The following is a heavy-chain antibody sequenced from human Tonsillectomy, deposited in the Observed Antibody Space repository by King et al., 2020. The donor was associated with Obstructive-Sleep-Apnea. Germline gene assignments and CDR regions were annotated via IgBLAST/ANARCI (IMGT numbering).Heavy chain of an antibody. D-gene: IGHD5-24*01. V-gene: IGHV1-18*04. Sequence: QLVQSGGEVKKPGASVKVSCKASGYTFTSYGISWVRQAPGQGLEWMGWISAYNGDINYGQKLQGSVTMTTDTTTSPAYLELRSLRSDDTAVYYCARDGPVEMATTQHFDYWGQGTLVTVSS. CDR1: GYTFTSYG. CDR2: ISAYNGDI. J-gene: IGHJ4*02. CDR3: ARDGPVEMATTQHFDY.